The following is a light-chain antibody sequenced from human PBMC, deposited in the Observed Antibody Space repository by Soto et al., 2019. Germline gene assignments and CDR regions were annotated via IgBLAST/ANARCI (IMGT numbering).Light chain of an antibody. CDR2: KAS. CDR3: QQYNSYSWT. CDR1: QSISNW. Sequence: DIQMTQSPSTLSASVGDRVTITCRASQSISNWLAWYQQRPGKAPRLLIYKASNLESGVPSRFSGNGSGTEFTLIITSLQPDDSATYYCQQYNSYSWTFGQGTKVDIK. J-gene: IGKJ1*01. V-gene: IGKV1-5*03.